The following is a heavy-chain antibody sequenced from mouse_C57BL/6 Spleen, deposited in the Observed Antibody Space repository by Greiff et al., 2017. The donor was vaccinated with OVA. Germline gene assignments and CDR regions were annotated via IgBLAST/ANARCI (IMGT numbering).Heavy chain of an antibody. D-gene: IGHD4-1*01. J-gene: IGHJ2*01. CDR1: GYTFTSYW. CDR2: IDPAGSYT. V-gene: IGHV1-69*01. CDR3: ARWETSYHFDY. Sequence: HVHVQQSGAELVMPGASVKLSCKASGYTFTSYWMHWVKQRPGQGLEWIGEIDPAGSYTNYNQKFKGKATLTADKSSSTAYMQLNSLTSEDSAVYFCARWETSYHFDYWGQGTTLTVSS.